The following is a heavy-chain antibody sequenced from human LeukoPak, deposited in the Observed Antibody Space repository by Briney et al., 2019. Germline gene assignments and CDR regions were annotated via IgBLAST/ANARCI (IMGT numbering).Heavy chain of an antibody. CDR1: GYSFTACY. J-gene: IGHJ4*02. V-gene: IGHV1-2*02. CDR2: INPNSDGT. D-gene: IGHD2-2*01. Sequence: ASVTVSCKASGYSFTACYMHWVRQAPGQGLEWMGWINPNSDGTNYAQKFQGRVTMTTDTSISTAYMELSSLRSDDTAVYYCARGGLFEPADLTGYWGQGTLVTVSS. CDR3: ARGGLFEPADLTGY.